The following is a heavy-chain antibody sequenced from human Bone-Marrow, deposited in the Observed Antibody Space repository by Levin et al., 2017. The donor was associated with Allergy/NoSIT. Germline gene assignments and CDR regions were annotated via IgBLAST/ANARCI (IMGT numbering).Heavy chain of an antibody. J-gene: IGHJ3*02. Sequence: SPTLSLTCTVSGASISNYSSFWGWIRQSPGKGLEWIGNLYHTGSTYYAPSLQSRVTLSVDTSKNQFSLKLTSVTAADTAVYYCARRGFAFDMWGQGTLVTVSS. CDR1: GASISNYSSF. V-gene: IGHV4-39*01. CDR3: ARRGFAFDM. CDR2: LYHTGST.